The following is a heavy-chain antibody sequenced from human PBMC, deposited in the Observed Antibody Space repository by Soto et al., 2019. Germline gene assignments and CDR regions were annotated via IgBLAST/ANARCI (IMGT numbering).Heavy chain of an antibody. V-gene: IGHV3-23*01. J-gene: IGHJ4*02. CDR3: ARLGSGSYYDY. CDR2: ISGSGDST. D-gene: IGHD1-26*01. CDR1: GFTFSSYA. Sequence: EVQLLESGGGLVQPGGSLRLSCAASGFTFSSYAMRWVRQAPGKGLEWVSAISGSGDSTYYADSVKGRFTISRDNSKNTLYMHMNSLRAEDTAKYYCARLGSGSYYDYWGQGTLVTVSS.